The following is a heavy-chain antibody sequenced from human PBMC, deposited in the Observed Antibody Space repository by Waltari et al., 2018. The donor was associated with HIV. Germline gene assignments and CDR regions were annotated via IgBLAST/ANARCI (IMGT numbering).Heavy chain of an antibody. V-gene: IGHV3-7*04. CDR2: INQNGSEQ. CDR3: AGGPNWD. D-gene: IGHD2-8*01. Sequence: VKLVESGGGLVQPGGSLRLSCSASGFDLSSYWMTWVRQAPGRGLEWVANINQNGSEQYYAESVKCRLTISRDNAKKSLSLQMNSLRVADSAIYYCAGGPNWDWGQGIPVTVSS. CDR1: GFDLSSYW. J-gene: IGHJ4*02.